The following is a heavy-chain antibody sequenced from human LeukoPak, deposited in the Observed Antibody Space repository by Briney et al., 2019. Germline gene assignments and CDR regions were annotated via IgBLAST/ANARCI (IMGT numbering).Heavy chain of an antibody. CDR2: IYTSGST. Sequence: SETLSLTCTVSGGSIRSYYWSWIRQPAGKGLEWIGRIYTSGSTNYNPSLKSRVTMSVDTSKNQFSLKLSSVTAADTAVYYCAGGYCSSTSCRETSWGQGTLVTVSS. J-gene: IGHJ4*02. V-gene: IGHV4-4*07. CDR1: GGSIRSYY. D-gene: IGHD2-2*01. CDR3: AGGYCSSTSCRETS.